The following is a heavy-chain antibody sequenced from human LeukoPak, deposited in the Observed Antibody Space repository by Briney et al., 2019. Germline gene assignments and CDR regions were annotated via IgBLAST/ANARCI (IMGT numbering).Heavy chain of an antibody. D-gene: IGHD5-18*01. CDR2: INHSGST. V-gene: IGHV4-39*07. CDR1: GGSISSSSYY. Sequence: SETLSLTCTVSGGSISSSSYYWGWIRQPPGKGLEWIGEINHSGSTNYNPSLKSRVTISVDTSKNQFSLKLSSVTAADTAVYYCARRSEDTAIRYYFDYWGQGTLVTVSS. J-gene: IGHJ4*02. CDR3: ARRSEDTAIRYYFDY.